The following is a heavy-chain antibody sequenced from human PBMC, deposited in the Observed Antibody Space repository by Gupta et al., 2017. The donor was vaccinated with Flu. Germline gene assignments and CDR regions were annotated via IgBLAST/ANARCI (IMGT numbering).Heavy chain of an antibody. V-gene: IGHV6-1*01. D-gene: IGHD6-25*01. J-gene: IGHJ4*02. Sequence: QVQLQQSGPGLVKPSQTLSLTCAISGDSVSSTSAAWNWIRQSPSRGLEWLGRTYYRSKWGDDYAESVKSRITINPDTSKNQFSLQLNSVTPEDTAVYFCARERQRLGQEAEGNFDYWGQGTLVTVSS. CDR1: GDSVSSTSAA. CDR2: TYYRSKWGD. CDR3: ARERQRLGQEAEGNFDY.